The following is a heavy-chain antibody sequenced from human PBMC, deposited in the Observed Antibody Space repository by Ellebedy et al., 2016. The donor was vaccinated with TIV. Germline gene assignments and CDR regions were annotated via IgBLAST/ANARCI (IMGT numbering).Heavy chain of an antibody. Sequence: ASVKVSCXASGYTFTSYGISWVRQAPGQGLEWMGWINPNSGGTNYAQKFQGRVTMTRDTSISTAYMELSRLRSDDTAVYYCARERYYYGSGSYFRYYYGMDVWGQGTTVTVSS. J-gene: IGHJ6*02. D-gene: IGHD3-10*01. CDR2: INPNSGGT. V-gene: IGHV1-2*02. CDR3: ARERYYYGSGSYFRYYYGMDV. CDR1: GYTFTSYG.